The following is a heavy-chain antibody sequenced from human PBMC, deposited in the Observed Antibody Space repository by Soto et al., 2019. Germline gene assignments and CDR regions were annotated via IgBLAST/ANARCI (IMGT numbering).Heavy chain of an antibody. CDR1: GYSFTSYG. Sequence: QVQLVQSGAEVKKPGASVQVSCKASGYSFTSYGISWVRQAPGQGLEWMGWISAYNGNTKYAQKLQGRVTMTTDTATSTAYMELRSLRSGGTAVYYCAIDLAVAVIDYWGHGTLVTVSS. V-gene: IGHV1-18*01. J-gene: IGHJ4*01. D-gene: IGHD6-19*01. CDR2: ISAYNGNT. CDR3: AIDLAVAVIDY.